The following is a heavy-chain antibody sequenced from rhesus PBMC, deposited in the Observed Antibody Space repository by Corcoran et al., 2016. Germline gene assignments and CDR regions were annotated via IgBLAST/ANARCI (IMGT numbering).Heavy chain of an antibody. V-gene: IGHV1S2*01. J-gene: IGHJ4*01. CDR2: TNPYNCKP. Sequence: QVQLVQSGAEVKKPGSSVKVSCKASGYTFTDYYMHWVRQAPRQGLGGMGWTNPYNCKPKYGRNFQCRATRTKDTSTSPAFMELSSLGSEDTAVYYCARDTVTYLSTTFDYWGQGVLVTVSS. CDR1: GYTFTDYY. D-gene: IGHD4-23*01. CDR3: ARDTVTYLSTTFDY.